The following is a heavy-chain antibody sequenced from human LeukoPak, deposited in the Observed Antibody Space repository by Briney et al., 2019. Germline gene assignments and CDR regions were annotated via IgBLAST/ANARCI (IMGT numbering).Heavy chain of an antibody. Sequence: GRSLRLSCAASGFTFSSYAMHWVRQAPGKGLEWVSVIYSGGSTYYADSVKGRFTISRDNSKNTLYLQMNSLRAEDTAVYYCATRDYYDSSGYYDAFDIWGQGTMVTVSS. CDR2: IYSGGST. V-gene: IGHV3-66*01. CDR1: GFTFSSYA. D-gene: IGHD3-22*01. CDR3: ATRDYYDSSGYYDAFDI. J-gene: IGHJ3*02.